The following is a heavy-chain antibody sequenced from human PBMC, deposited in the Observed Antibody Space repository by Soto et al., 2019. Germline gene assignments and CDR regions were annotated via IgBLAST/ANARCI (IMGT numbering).Heavy chain of an antibody. CDR2: IGTAGDT. D-gene: IGHD6-6*01. CDR1: GFTFSSYD. J-gene: IGHJ6*02. Sequence: PGGSLRLSCAASGFTFSSYDMHWVRQATGKGLDWVSAIGTAGDTYYPGSVKGRFTISRENAKNSLYLQMNSLRAEDTAVYYCARAIAIAARRGYYYYYGMDVWGQGTTVTVSS. CDR3: ARAIAIAARRGYYYYYGMDV. V-gene: IGHV3-13*01.